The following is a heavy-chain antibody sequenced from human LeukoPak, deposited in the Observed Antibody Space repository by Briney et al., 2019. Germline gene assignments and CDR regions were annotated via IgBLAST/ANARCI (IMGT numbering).Heavy chain of an antibody. CDR3: AFGAMVPGSYGMDV. J-gene: IGHJ6*04. Sequence: SETLSLTCAVYGGSFSGYYWSWIRQPPGKGLEWIGEINHSGSTNYNPSLKSRVTISVDTSKNQFSLKLSSVTAADTAVYYCAFGAMVPGSYGMDVWGKGTTVTVSS. D-gene: IGHD3-10*01. CDR2: INHSGST. CDR1: GGSFSGYY. V-gene: IGHV4-34*01.